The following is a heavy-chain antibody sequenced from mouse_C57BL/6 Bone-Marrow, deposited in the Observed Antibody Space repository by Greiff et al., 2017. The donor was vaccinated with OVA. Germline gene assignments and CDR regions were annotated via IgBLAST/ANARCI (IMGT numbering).Heavy chain of an antibody. Sequence: QVQLQQPGAELVKPGASVKLSCKASGYTFTSYWMHWVKQRPGQGLEWIGMIHPNSGSTNYNEKFKSKATLTVDKSSSTAYMQLSSLTSEDSAVYYCARADGYYVLDGWGKGTTLTVSS. CDR1: GYTFTSYW. CDR3: ARADGYYVLDG. J-gene: IGHJ2*01. V-gene: IGHV1-64*01. CDR2: IHPNSGST. D-gene: IGHD2-3*01.